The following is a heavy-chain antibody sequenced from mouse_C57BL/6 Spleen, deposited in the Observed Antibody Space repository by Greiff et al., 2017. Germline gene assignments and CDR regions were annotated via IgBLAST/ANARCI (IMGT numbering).Heavy chain of an antibody. D-gene: IGHD1-1*01. CDR1: GYTFTSYT. CDR2: INPSSGYT. Sequence: VPLQQSGAELARPGASVKMSCKASGYTFTSYTMHWVKQRPGQGLEWIGYINPSSGYTKYKQKFKDKATLTADKSSSTAYMQLSSLTSEDAAVYYCARNYGSDYWGQGTTLTVSS. V-gene: IGHV1-4*01. J-gene: IGHJ2*01. CDR3: ARNYGSDY.